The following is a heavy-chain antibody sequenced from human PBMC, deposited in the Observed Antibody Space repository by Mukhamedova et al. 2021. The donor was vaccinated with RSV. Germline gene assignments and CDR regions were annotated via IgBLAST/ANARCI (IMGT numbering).Heavy chain of an antibody. CDR2: IYIDGYTT. D-gene: IGHD1-7*01. J-gene: IGHJ3*02. CDR1: SYA. CDR3: AKEWNYGPDAFDI. Sequence: SYAMSWVRQAPGKGLEWVSVIYIDGYTTHYADSVKGRFTIPRDDSKNMMYLQMDSLRAEDTALYYCAKEWNYGPDAFDIWGQGT. V-gene: IGHV3-23*03.